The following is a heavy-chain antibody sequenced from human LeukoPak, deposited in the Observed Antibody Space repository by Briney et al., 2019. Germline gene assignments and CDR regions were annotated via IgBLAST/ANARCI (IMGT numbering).Heavy chain of an antibody. CDR3: ARGGYCSSTSCYGGHDAFDI. D-gene: IGHD2-2*01. Sequence: ASVKVSCKAFGYTFTSYYMHWVRQAPGQGLEWMGIINPSGGSTSYAQKFQGRIAMTRDMSTSTVYMELSSLRSEDTAVYYCARGGYCSSTSCYGGHDAFDIWGQGTMVTVSS. J-gene: IGHJ3*02. V-gene: IGHV1-46*01. CDR1: GYTFTSYY. CDR2: INPSGGST.